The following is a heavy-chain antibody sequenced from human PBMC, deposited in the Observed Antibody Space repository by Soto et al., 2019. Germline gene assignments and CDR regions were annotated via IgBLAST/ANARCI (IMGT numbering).Heavy chain of an antibody. CDR2: MNPDSGDT. D-gene: IGHD2-21*02. CDR1: GYTFTNYD. J-gene: IGHJ4*02. V-gene: IGHV1-8*01. CDR3: ARSRGVTGVHFDF. Sequence: GDSVKVSCKASGYTFTNYDINWVRQATGQGPEWMGWMNPDSGDTGYVPNFQGRVTMTRSTSISTAYMELSDLRSEDTAVYYCARSRGVTGVHFDFWGQGTQVTVSS.